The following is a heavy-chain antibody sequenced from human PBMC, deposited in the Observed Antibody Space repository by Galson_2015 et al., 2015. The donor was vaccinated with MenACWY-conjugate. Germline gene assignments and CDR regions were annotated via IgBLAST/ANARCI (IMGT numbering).Heavy chain of an antibody. V-gene: IGHV3-11*05. CDR2: ISSSSSYT. D-gene: IGHD2-2*01. J-gene: IGHJ4*02. CDR1: GFTFSDYY. CDR3: AKVPAAMGGFDY. Sequence: SLRLSCAASGFTFSDYYMSWIRQAPGKGLEWVSYISSSSSYTNYADSVKGRFTISRDNSKNTLYLQMNSLRAEDTAVYYCAKVPAAMGGFDYWGQGTLVTVSS.